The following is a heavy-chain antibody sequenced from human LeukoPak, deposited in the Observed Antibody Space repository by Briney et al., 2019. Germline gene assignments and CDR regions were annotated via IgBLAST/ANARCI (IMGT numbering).Heavy chain of an antibody. CDR3: ARERYMYDFWSGYYNFDY. Sequence: GASVKVSCKASGGTFSSYAISWVRQAPGQGLEWMGGIIPIFGTANYAQKFQGRVTITADKSTSTAYMELSSLRSEDTAVYYCARERYMYDFWSGYYNFDYWGQGTLVTVSS. CDR1: GGTFSSYA. CDR2: IIPIFGTA. J-gene: IGHJ4*02. D-gene: IGHD3-3*01. V-gene: IGHV1-69*06.